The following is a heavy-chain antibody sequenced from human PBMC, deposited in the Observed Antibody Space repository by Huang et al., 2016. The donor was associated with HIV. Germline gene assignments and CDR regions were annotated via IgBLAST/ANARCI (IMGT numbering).Heavy chain of an antibody. J-gene: IGHJ3*02. CDR1: GSTFTSYG. Sequence: QIQLMQSGPELKQPGASVTVSCKASGSTFTSYGITWVRQAPGHGPEWMGWISASSGDTEYAQKFQGRVTLTTDTSTNIAYMEVRSLRSDDTAKYSCARDPKYHRIGYYRQRRGIDIWGQGTMVIVSS. D-gene: IGHD3-22*01. CDR2: ISASSGDT. CDR3: ARDPKYHRIGYYRQRRGIDI. V-gene: IGHV1-18*01.